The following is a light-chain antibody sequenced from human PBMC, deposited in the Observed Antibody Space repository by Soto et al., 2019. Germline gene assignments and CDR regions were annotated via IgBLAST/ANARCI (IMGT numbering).Light chain of an antibody. CDR1: QSITSY. CDR3: QQSYTSPWT. Sequence: DIQMTQSPSSLSASVGDRVTITCRASQSITSYLNWYQQKPGKAPQLLIYAASSLQSGVPSRFSGSGSGTGFTLTISSLQPEDFATYFCQQSYTSPWTFGQGTKVEV. J-gene: IGKJ1*01. CDR2: AAS. V-gene: IGKV1-39*01.